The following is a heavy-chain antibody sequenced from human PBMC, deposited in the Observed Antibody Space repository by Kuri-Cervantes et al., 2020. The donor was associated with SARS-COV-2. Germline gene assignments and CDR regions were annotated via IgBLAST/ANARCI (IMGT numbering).Heavy chain of an antibody. Sequence: SVKVSCKASGDSFSSYSFNWVRQAPGQGLEWMGGIIPIFGTANYAQKFQGRVTITADESTSTAYMELSSLRSEDTAVYYCARPNWNQWLGYNWFDPWGQGTLVTVSS. CDR3: ARPNWNQWLGYNWFDP. CDR2: IIPIFGTA. V-gene: IGHV1-69*13. D-gene: IGHD1-1*01. CDR1: GDSFSSYS. J-gene: IGHJ5*02.